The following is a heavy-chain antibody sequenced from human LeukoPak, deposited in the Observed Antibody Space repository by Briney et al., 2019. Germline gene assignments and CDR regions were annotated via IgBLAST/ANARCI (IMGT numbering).Heavy chain of an antibody. J-gene: IGHJ6*02. Sequence: ASVKVSCKASGYTFTSYAMHWVRQAPGQRLEWMGWINAGNGNTKYSQKFQGRVTITRDTSASTAYMELSSLRSEDTAVYYCARDSGTVTAYYYYGMDVWGQGTLVTVSS. D-gene: IGHD4-17*01. V-gene: IGHV1-3*01. CDR1: GYTFTSYA. CDR2: INAGNGNT. CDR3: ARDSGTVTAYYYYGMDV.